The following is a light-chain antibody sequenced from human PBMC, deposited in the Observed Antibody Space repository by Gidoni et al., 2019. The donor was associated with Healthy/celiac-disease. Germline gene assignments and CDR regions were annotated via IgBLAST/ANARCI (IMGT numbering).Light chain of an antibody. J-gene: IGKJ4*01. CDR1: QRVLYSSNNSNY. V-gene: IGKV4-1*01. CDR3: QQYYSTPPLT. CDR2: WAS. Sequence: DIVMTQSPDSLAVSLGERATINCKSSQRVLYSSNNSNYLALYQQKPGQPPKLLIYWASTRESGVPDRFSGSGSGTDFTLTISSLQAEDVAVYYCQQYYSTPPLTFGGGTKVEIK.